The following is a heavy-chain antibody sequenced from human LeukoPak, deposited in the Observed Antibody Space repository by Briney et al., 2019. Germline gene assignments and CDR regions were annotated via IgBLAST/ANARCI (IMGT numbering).Heavy chain of an antibody. Sequence: SETLSLTCTVSGGSISSSYYYWGWIRQPPGKGLEWIGSIYYSGSTYYNPSLKSRVTISVDTSKNQFSLKLRSVTAADTAVYYCSRHTPSFDYWGQGILVSVSS. CDR1: GGSISSSYYY. CDR2: IYYSGST. V-gene: IGHV4-39*01. CDR3: SRHTPSFDY. J-gene: IGHJ4*02.